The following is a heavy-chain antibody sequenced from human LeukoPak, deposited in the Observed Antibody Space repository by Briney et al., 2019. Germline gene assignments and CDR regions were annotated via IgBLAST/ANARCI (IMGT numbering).Heavy chain of an antibody. CDR2: INHSGST. Sequence: PSQTLSLTCTVSGGSISSGGYYWSWIRQPPGKGLEWIGEINHSGSTNYNPSLKSRVTISVDTSKNQFSLKLSSVTAADTAVYYCARDPHYGGNSDAFDIWGQGTMVTVSS. D-gene: IGHD4-23*01. CDR3: ARDPHYGGNSDAFDI. J-gene: IGHJ3*02. V-gene: IGHV4-30-2*01. CDR1: GGSISSGGYY.